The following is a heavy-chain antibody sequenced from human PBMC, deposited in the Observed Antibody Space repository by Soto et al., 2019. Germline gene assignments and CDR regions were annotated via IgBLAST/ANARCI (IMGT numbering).Heavy chain of an antibody. Sequence: QVQLVESGGGVVQPGRSLRLSCAASGFTFSSYGMHWVRQAPGKGLEWVAVISYDGSNKYYADSVKGRFTISRDNSKNTVYLQMNSLRAEDTAVYYCAKESGDYDILTGSLNYYYYYGMDVWGQGTTVTVSS. D-gene: IGHD3-9*01. J-gene: IGHJ6*02. V-gene: IGHV3-30*18. CDR3: AKESGDYDILTGSLNYYYYYGMDV. CDR1: GFTFSSYG. CDR2: ISYDGSNK.